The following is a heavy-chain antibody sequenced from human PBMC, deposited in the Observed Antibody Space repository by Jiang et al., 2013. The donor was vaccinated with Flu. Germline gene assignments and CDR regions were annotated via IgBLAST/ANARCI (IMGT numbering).Heavy chain of an antibody. D-gene: IGHD4-17*01. V-gene: IGHV4-61*02. Sequence: GPGLVKPSQTLSLTCTVSGGSISSGSYYWSWIRQPAGKGLEWIGRIYTSGSTNYNPSLKSRVTISVDTSKNQFSLKLSSVTAADTAVYYCASWTVTTPRGAFDIWGQGTMVTVSS. CDR3: ASWTVTTPRGAFDI. CDR2: IYTSGST. J-gene: IGHJ3*02. CDR1: GGSISSGSYY.